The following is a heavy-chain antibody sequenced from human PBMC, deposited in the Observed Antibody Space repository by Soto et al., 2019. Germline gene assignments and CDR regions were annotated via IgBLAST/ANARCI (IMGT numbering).Heavy chain of an antibody. CDR3: ARATYFYDSSGYSGYGLDV. Sequence: QVQLVESGGGVVQPGRSLRLSCVASGFTFSSYGMHWVRQAPGKGLEWVAVIWYDGSKKYYADSVKGRFTISRDNSENTLDVQINSLRAEDTAVYYCARATYFYDSSGYSGYGLDVWGQGTTVTVSS. CDR1: GFTFSSYG. J-gene: IGHJ6*02. CDR2: IWYDGSKK. V-gene: IGHV3-33*01. D-gene: IGHD3-22*01.